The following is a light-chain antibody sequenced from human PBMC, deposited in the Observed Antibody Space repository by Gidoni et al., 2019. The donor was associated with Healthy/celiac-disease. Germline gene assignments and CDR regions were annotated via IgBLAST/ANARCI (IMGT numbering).Light chain of an antibody. CDR3: QQYGSSPKT. CDR1: QSVSSSY. V-gene: IGKV3-20*01. CDR2: GAS. J-gene: IGKJ2*01. Sequence: EIVLTQSPGTLSLSPGERATLSCSANQSVSSSYLAWYQQKPGQAPSLLIYGASSRATGIPDRFSGSGSGTDFTLTISRLEPEDFAVYYCQQYGSSPKTFGQGTKLEIK.